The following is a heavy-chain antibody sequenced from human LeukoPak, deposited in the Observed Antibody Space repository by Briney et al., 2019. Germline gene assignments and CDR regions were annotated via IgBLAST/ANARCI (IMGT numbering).Heavy chain of an antibody. CDR3: ARERGGYDILTGYYRGDFDY. J-gene: IGHJ4*02. Sequence: SETLSLTCAVYGGSFSGYYWSWIRQPPGKGLEWIGEINHSGSTNYNPSLKSRATIPVHTSKNQFSLKLSYVTAADTAVYYSARERGGYDILTGYYRGDFDYWGQGTLVTVSS. D-gene: IGHD3-9*01. V-gene: IGHV4-34*01. CDR1: GGSFSGYY. CDR2: INHSGST.